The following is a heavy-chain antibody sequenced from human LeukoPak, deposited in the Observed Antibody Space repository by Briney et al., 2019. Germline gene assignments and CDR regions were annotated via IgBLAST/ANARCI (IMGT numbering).Heavy chain of an antibody. CDR1: GFTFSSYS. V-gene: IGHV3-21*01. Sequence: GGSLRLSCAASGFTFSSYSMNWVRQAPGKGLEWVSSISSSSSYIYYADSVKGRFTISRDNAKNSLYLQMNSLRAEDTAVYYCAREAALAVAGTYTYYFDYWGQGTLVTVSS. J-gene: IGHJ4*02. CDR3: AREAALAVAGTYTYYFDY. CDR2: ISSSSSYI. D-gene: IGHD6-19*01.